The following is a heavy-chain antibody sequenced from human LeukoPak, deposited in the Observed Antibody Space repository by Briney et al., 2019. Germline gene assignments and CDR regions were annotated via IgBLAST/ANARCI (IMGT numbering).Heavy chain of an antibody. CDR1: GFTFW. CDR2: IKQDGSEK. J-gene: IGHJ6*03. V-gene: IGHV3-7*03. CDR3: AKDAAIMESGYYYYMDV. D-gene: IGHD3-16*01. Sequence: PGGSLRLSCAASGFTFWMSWVRQAPGKGLEWVANIKQDGSEKYYVDSVKGRFTISRDNAKNSLYLQMNSLRAEDTALYYCAKDAAIMESGYYYYMDVWGKGTTVTISS.